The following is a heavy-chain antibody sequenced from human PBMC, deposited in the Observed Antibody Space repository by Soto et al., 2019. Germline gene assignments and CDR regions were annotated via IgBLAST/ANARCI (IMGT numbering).Heavy chain of an antibody. V-gene: IGHV4-59*01. CDR3: ASHSTVVTNSKYYYYYYGMDV. D-gene: IGHD3-22*01. Sequence: PSETLSLTCTVSGGSISSYYWSWIRQSPGKGVEWIGYIYYSGGTNYNPSLKSRVTISVDTSKNQFSLKLSSVTAADTAVYYCASHSTVVTNSKYYYYYYGMDVWGQGTTVTVSS. J-gene: IGHJ6*02. CDR2: IYYSGGT. CDR1: GGSISSYY.